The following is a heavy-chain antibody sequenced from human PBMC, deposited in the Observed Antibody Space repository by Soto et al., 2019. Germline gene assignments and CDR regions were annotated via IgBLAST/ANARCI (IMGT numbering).Heavy chain of an antibody. V-gene: IGHV4-34*01. J-gene: IGHJ4*02. CDR2: INHSGST. Sequence: PSETLSLTCAVYGGSFIGYNWSWIRQPPGRGLEWIGEINHSGSTNYNPSLKSRVTISVDTSKNQFSLNLSSVTAADTAAYYCVRGPRQRWQLVRGEGFDYWGQGTLVTAPQ. CDR1: GGSFIGYN. CDR3: VRGPRQRWQLVRGEGFDY. D-gene: IGHD6-6*01.